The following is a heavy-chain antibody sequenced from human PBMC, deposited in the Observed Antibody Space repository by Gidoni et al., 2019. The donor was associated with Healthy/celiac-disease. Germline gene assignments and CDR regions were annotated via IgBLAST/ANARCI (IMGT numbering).Heavy chain of an antibody. CDR2: ISSSSSTI. D-gene: IGHD1-1*01. J-gene: IGHJ4*02. CDR1: GFPFSSYS. Sequence: EVQLVESGGGLVQPGGSLRLSGAASGFPFSSYSMNWVRQAPGKGLEWVSYISSSSSTIYYADSVKGRFTISRDNAKNSLYLQMNSLRAEDTAVYYCARDWERGLDYWGQGTLVTVSS. V-gene: IGHV3-48*01. CDR3: ARDWERGLDY.